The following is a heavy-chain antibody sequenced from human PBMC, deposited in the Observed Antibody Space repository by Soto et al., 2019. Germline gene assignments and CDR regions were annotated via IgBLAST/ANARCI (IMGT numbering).Heavy chain of an antibody. Sequence: VGSLRLSCAASGFTFSSHAMTWVRQAPGKGLEWVSAISGSGGSTYYADSVKGRFTIYRDNSKNTLYLQMNSLRAEDTAVYYCSKSAASDDDYFYYGMDLWGQGTTVTVSS. CDR3: SKSAASDDDYFYYGMDL. CDR1: GFTFSSHA. J-gene: IGHJ6*02. D-gene: IGHD6-25*01. CDR2: ISGSGGST. V-gene: IGHV3-23*01.